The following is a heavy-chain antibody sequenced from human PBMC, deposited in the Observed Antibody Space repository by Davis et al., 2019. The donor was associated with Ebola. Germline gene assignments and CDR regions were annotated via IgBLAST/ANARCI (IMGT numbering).Heavy chain of an antibody. CDR3: AREGSGGDDY. V-gene: IGHV3-7*01. J-gene: IGHJ4*02. CDR1: GFTSSSYW. Sequence: GESLKISCAASGFTSSSYWMSWVRQAPGKGLEWVANIKQDGSEKYYVDSVKGRFTISRDNAKNSLYLQMNSLRAEDTAVYYCAREGSGGDDYWGQGTLVTVSS. D-gene: IGHD6-19*01. CDR2: IKQDGSEK.